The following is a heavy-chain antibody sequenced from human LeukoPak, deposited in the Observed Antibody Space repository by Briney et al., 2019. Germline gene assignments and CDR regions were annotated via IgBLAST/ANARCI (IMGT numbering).Heavy chain of an antibody. CDR2: ISYDGSNK. Sequence: GRSLRLSCAASGFSFNNCAMHGVRQAPGKGLEGVAVISYDGSNKYYADSVKGRFTISRDNSKNTLYLQMNSLRAEDTAVYYCARGAHKRDDYGGFFDYWGQKTLVTVSS. D-gene: IGHD4-23*01. CDR3: ARGAHKRDDYGGFFDY. CDR1: GFSFNNCA. J-gene: IGHJ4*02. V-gene: IGHV3-30*04.